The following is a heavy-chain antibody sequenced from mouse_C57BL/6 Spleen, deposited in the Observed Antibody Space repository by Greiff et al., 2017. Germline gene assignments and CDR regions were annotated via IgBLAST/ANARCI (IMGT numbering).Heavy chain of an antibody. CDR1: GYSFTGYY. V-gene: IGHV1-42*01. Sequence: EVKVVESGPELVKPGASVKISCKASGYSFTGYYMNWVKQSPEKSLEWIGEINPSTGGTTYNQKFKAKATLTVDKSSSTAYMQLKSLTSEDSAVYYCAITKDGYYAMDYWGQGTSVTVSS. J-gene: IGHJ4*01. D-gene: IGHD1-3*01. CDR3: AITKDGYYAMDY. CDR2: INPSTGGT.